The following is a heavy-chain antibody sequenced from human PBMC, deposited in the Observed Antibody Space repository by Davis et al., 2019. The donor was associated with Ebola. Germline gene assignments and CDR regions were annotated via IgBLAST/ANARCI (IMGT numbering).Heavy chain of an antibody. V-gene: IGHV3-23*01. J-gene: IGHJ4*02. CDR3: AELLTIFGVAPIDY. D-gene: IGHD3-3*01. CDR1: GFTFSSYA. CDR2: ISGSGGST. Sequence: PGGSLRLSCAASGFTFSSYAMSWVRQAPGKGLEWVSAISGSGGSTYYADSVKGRFTISRDNSKNTLYLQMNSLRAEDTAVYYCAELLTIFGVAPIDYWGQGTLVTVSS.